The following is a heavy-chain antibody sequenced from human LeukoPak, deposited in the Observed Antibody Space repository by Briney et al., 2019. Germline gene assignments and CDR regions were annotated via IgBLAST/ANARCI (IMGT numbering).Heavy chain of an antibody. D-gene: IGHD3-10*01. J-gene: IGHJ5*02. CDR1: EYTFTIYY. CDR3: ARDMVRAYKFDP. V-gene: IGHV1-2*02. Sequence: ASVRVSCKASEYTFTIYYIHWVRQAPGQGLEWMGWINPNTGGTNFAQKFQGRVTMTRDTSISTAYMELSRLRYDDTAVYYCARDMVRAYKFDPWGQGTLVTVSS. CDR2: INPNTGGT.